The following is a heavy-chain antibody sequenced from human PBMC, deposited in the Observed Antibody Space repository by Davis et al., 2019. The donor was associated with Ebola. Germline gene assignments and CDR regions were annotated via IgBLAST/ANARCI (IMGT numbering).Heavy chain of an antibody. CDR2: INPNSGGT. J-gene: IGHJ4*02. CDR3: ARVRIVATALHSWDY. CDR1: GYTFTGYY. Sequence: ASVKVSCKASGYTFTGYYMHWVRQAPGQGLEWMGWINPNSGGTNYAQKFQGRVTMTRDTSISTAYMELSSLRSDDTAVYYCARVRIVATALHSWDYWGQGTLVTVSS. D-gene: IGHD5-12*01. V-gene: IGHV1-2*02.